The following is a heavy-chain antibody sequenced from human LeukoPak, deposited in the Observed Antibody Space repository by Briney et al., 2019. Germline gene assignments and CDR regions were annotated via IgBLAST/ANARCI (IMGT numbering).Heavy chain of an antibody. J-gene: IGHJ3*02. V-gene: IGHV3-49*04. CDR2: IRSKAYGWTT. CDR1: GFTFGVYA. D-gene: IGHD1-26*01. CDR3: TRILGAGDAFDI. Sequence: PGGSLRLSCTASGFTFGVYAMSWVRQAPGKGLEWVGFIRSKAYGWTTEYAASVKGRFTISRDDSKSIAYLQMNSLKTEDTAVYYCTRILGAGDAFDIWGQGTMVTVSS.